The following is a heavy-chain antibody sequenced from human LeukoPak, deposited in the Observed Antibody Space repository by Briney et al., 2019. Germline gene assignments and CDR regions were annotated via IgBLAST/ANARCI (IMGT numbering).Heavy chain of an antibody. V-gene: IGHV4-59*01. D-gene: IGHD3-22*01. Sequence: SETLSLTCTVSGGSITSYYWRWIRQPPGKGLEWIGYIYYSGSTNYNPSLKSRVTISVDTSKNQFSLKLSSVTAADTAVYCCARRAYSSGYYYFDYWGQGALVTVSS. J-gene: IGHJ4*02. CDR1: GGSITSYY. CDR2: IYYSGST. CDR3: ARRAYSSGYYYFDY.